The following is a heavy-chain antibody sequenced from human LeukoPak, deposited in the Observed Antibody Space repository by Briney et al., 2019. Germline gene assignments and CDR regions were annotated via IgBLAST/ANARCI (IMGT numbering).Heavy chain of an antibody. V-gene: IGHV4-4*07. J-gene: IGHJ5*02. D-gene: IGHD2-2*01. Sequence: SETLSLTCTVSGGSISSYYWSWIRQPAGKGLEWIGRIYTSGSTNYNPSLKSRVTISVDTSKNQFSLKLSSVTAADTAVYYCARGGEDCSSTSCYNWFDPWGQGTLVTVSS. CDR1: GGSISSYY. CDR2: IYTSGST. CDR3: ARGGEDCSSTSCYNWFDP.